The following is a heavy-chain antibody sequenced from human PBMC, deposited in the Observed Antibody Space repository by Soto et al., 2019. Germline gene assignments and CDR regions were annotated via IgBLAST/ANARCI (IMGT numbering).Heavy chain of an antibody. J-gene: IGHJ6*02. CDR3: AKAKGIAALTGMDV. V-gene: IGHV3-30*18. CDR1: GFTFSSYG. D-gene: IGHD6-13*01. CDR2: ISYDGSNK. Sequence: GESLRLSCAASGFTFSSYGMHWVRQAPGKGLEWVAVISYDGSNKYYADSVKGRFTISRDNSKNTLYLQMNSLRAEDTAVYYCAKAKGIAALTGMDVWGQGTTVTVSS.